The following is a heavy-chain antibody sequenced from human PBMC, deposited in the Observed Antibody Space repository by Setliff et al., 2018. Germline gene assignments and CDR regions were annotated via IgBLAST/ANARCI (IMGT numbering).Heavy chain of an antibody. CDR3: ARDGGMGMIKGYYYGLDV. CDR2: ISSSGSI. Sequence: GESLKISCAASGFTFSSYTMNWVRQGPGKGLEWVAYISSSGSIYYANSVKGRLTISRDNAKNSPYLQMHSLRAEDPAVYYCARDGGMGMIKGYYYGLDVWGQGTSVTVSS. V-gene: IGHV3-48*03. J-gene: IGHJ6*02. CDR1: GFTFSSYT. D-gene: IGHD3-16*01.